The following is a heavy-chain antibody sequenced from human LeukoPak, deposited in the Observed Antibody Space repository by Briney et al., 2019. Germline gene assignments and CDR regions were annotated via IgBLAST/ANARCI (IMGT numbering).Heavy chain of an antibody. V-gene: IGHV3-7*01. CDR3: ARDVASWGGYTFAY. D-gene: IGHD5-12*01. Sequence: GGSLRLSCAASGFTLSSYWMSWVRQAPGRGLEWVANIKQDGSDRYYVDSVKGRFTISRDNGKNSLYLQMNSLRIDDTAVYFCARDVASWGGYTFAYWGQGTLVTVSS. CDR2: IKQDGSDR. CDR1: GFTLSSYW. J-gene: IGHJ4*02.